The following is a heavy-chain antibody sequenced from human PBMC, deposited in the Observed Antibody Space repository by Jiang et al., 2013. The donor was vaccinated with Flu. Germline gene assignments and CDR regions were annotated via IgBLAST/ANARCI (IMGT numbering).Heavy chain of an antibody. CDR2: ISGSGGST. Sequence: LLESGGGLVQPGGSLRLSCAASGFTFSSYDMSWVRQAPGKGLEWVSGISGSGGSTYYADSVKGRFTISRDNSKNTLFLQMNTLRVEDTAVYYCAKLTDYFDSSGNFHYWGQGTLVTVSS. CDR3: AKLTDYFDSSGNFHY. CDR1: GFTFSSYD. V-gene: IGHV3-23*01. J-gene: IGHJ4*02. D-gene: IGHD3-22*01.